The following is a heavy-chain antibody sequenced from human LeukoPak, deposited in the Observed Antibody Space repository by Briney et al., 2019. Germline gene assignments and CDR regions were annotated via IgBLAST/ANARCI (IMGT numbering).Heavy chain of an antibody. CDR2: IYYTGNS. CDR3: ARIFLGYSSGWYFDY. J-gene: IGHJ4*02. Sequence: PDTLSLTCAVSGYSISSTNWWGWIRQPPGKGLEWIGYIYYTGNSNYNPSLKSRVTMSVDTSKNQFSLNLSSVTALDTAVYYCARIFLGYSSGWYFDYWGQGTLVTVSS. V-gene: IGHV4-28*06. D-gene: IGHD6-19*01. CDR1: GYSISSTNW.